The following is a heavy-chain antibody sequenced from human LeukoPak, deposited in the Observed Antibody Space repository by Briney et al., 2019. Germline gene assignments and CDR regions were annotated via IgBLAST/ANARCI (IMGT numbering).Heavy chain of an antibody. CDR3: AKDDYYYGMDV. V-gene: IGHV3-23*01. CDR1: GFTVSSDY. CDR2: ISGSGGST. J-gene: IGHJ6*02. Sequence: GGSLRLSCAASGFTVSSDYMTWVRQAPGKGLEWVSAISGSGGSTYYADSVKGRFTISRDNSKNTLYLQMNSLRAEDTAVYYCAKDDYYYGMDVWGQGTTVTVSS.